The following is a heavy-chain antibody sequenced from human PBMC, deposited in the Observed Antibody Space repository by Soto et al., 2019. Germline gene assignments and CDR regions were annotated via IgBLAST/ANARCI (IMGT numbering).Heavy chain of an antibody. CDR1: GFTFSSYG. CDR3: AKGGSLGYCSSTSCYLSDY. CDR2: ISYDGSNK. D-gene: IGHD2-2*01. Sequence: QVQLVESGGGVVQPGRSLRLSCAASGFTFSSYGMHWVRQAPGKGLEGVAVISYDGSNKYYADSVKGRFTISRDKSKNTLYLQMNSLRAEDTAVYYCAKGGSLGYCSSTSCYLSDYWGQGTLVTVSS. J-gene: IGHJ4*02. V-gene: IGHV3-30*18.